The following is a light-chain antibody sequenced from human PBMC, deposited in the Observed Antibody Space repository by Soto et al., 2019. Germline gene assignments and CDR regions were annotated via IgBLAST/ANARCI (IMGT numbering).Light chain of an antibody. CDR3: GHYYSRPSLT. CDR2: GAS. CDR1: QGVSSH. Sequence: EIVMTQSPATLSASPGERATLSCRASQGVSSHLAWYQQKPGQAPTLLIHGASTRATGIPPRLRGSGSSTEFSLTTSSLQSDDVAAYYCGHYYSRPSLTVGGGTKVEIK. J-gene: IGKJ4*01. V-gene: IGKV3-15*01.